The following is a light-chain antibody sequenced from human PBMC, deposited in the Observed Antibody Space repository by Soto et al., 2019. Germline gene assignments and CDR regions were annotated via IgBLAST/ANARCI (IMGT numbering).Light chain of an antibody. CDR2: GAS. J-gene: IGKJ1*01. V-gene: IGKV3-20*01. CDR1: QSISSSY. Sequence: EIVLPQSPGTLSLSPGASSTLSCRASQSISSSYLAWYQQKPGQAHRLLVYGASSRATGIADRFSGSGSGTDFTLTISRLEPEDFAVYYCQQYGSSPRTVGQGTKVDIK. CDR3: QQYGSSPRT.